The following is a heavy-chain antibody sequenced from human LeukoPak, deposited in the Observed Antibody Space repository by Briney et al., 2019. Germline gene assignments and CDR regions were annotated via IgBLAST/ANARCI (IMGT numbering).Heavy chain of an antibody. CDR1: ALTFTSYE. D-gene: IGHD1-7*01. Sequence: GSLTLSCAASALTFTSYEINCVRHAPGEGRGWVSYIRSMGSTVYYAGSVQGPFTLSRDNAKNSLYRQMNSLRAEDTAVYYCARDELRTGSFDVWGQGTVVTVSS. J-gene: IGHJ3*01. CDR3: ARDELRTGSFDV. V-gene: IGHV3-48*03. CDR2: IRSMGSTV.